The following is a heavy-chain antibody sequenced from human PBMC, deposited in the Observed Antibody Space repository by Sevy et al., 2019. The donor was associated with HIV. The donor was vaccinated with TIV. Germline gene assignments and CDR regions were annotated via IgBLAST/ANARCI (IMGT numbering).Heavy chain of an antibody. Sequence: GGSLRLSCAASGFTFSNSWMTWLRQAPGKGLECVATINQDGSDKYYVDSVEGRFTISRDNPKNSVYLQLNSLRAEDTAVFYCAIGRGAVWGQGTTVTVSS. V-gene: IGHV3-7*01. CDR3: AIGRGAV. CDR2: INQDGSDK. CDR1: GFTFSNSW. J-gene: IGHJ6*02.